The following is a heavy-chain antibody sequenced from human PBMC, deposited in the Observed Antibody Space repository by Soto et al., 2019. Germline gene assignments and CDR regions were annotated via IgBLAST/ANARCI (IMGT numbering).Heavy chain of an antibody. CDR1: GFTFSSYA. CDR3: AGAAAGTP. D-gene: IGHD6-13*01. Sequence: QVQLVESGGGVVQPGRSLRLSCAAPGFTFSSYAMHWVRQAPGKGLEWVAVISYDGSNKYYADSVKGRFTISRDNSKNTLYLQMNSLRAEDTAVYYCAGAAAGTPWGQGTLVTVSS. CDR2: ISYDGSNK. J-gene: IGHJ5*02. V-gene: IGHV3-30-3*01.